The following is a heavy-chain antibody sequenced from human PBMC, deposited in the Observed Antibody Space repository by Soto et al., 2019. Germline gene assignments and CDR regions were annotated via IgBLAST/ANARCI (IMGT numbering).Heavy chain of an antibody. CDR3: ARLTPYDFWSGYSDVGWFDP. Sequence: GESLKISCKGSGYSFTSYWIGWVRQMPGKGLEWMGIIYPGDSDTRYSPSFQGQVTISADKSISTAYLQWSSLKASDTAMYYCARLTPYDFWSGYSDVGWFDPWRQRTPVTVPS. D-gene: IGHD3-3*01. CDR2: IYPGDSDT. V-gene: IGHV5-51*01. J-gene: IGHJ5*02. CDR1: GYSFTSYW.